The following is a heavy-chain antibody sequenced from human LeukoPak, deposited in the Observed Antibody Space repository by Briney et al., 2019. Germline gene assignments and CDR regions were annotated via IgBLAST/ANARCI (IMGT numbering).Heavy chain of an antibody. CDR1: GFSFSTYE. D-gene: IGHD2-2*01. V-gene: IGHV3-21*01. J-gene: IGHJ5*02. Sequence: PGGSLRLSCAASGFSFSTYEMNWVRQAPGKGLEWVSSISSSSSYIYYADSVKGRFTISRDNAKNSLYLQMNSLRAEDTAVYYCAAHQKGTSVFRVWFDPWGQGTLVTVSS. CDR3: AAHQKGTSVFRVWFDP. CDR2: ISSSSSYI.